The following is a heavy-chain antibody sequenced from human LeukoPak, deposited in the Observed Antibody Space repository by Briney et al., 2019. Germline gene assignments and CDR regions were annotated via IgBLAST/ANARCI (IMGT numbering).Heavy chain of an antibody. CDR3: ARKSASGNCPLDY. J-gene: IGHJ4*02. CDR2: ISGSDDGT. CDR1: GFTFSTYA. D-gene: IGHD3-10*01. Sequence: PGGSLRLSCAASGFTFSTYAMSWVRQIPGKGLEWVSAISGSDDGTYYADSVKGRFTISRDNSRNTLYLQMNTLRAEDTALYYCARKSASGNCPLDYWGQGTLVTVSS. V-gene: IGHV3-23*01.